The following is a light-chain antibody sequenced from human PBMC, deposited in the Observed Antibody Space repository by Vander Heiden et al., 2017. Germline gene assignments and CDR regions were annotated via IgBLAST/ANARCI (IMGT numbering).Light chain of an antibody. CDR3: RQALQTPST. V-gene: IGKV2-28*01. J-gene: IGKJ2*01. CDR2: LGS. Sequence: DIVMTQSPLSLPVTPGEPASISCRSSQSLLHSNGYNYLDWYLQKPGQSPQLLIYLGSNRASRVPDRFSGSGSGTDFTLKISRVDAEDVGVYYCRQALQTPSTFGQGTKMEIK. CDR1: QSLLHSNGYNY.